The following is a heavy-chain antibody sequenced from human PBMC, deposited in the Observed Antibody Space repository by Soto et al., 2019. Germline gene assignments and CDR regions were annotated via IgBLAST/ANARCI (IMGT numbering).Heavy chain of an antibody. D-gene: IGHD3-10*01. CDR3: ARDYYGSGSYFDY. Sequence: SETLSLTCAFSGGSISSGGYYWSWIRQHPGKGLEWIGYIYYSGSTYYNPSLKSRVTISVDTSKNQFSLKLSSVTAADTAVYYCARDYYGSGSYFDYWGQGTLVTVSS. J-gene: IGHJ4*02. V-gene: IGHV4-31*11. CDR2: IYYSGST. CDR1: GGSISSGGYY.